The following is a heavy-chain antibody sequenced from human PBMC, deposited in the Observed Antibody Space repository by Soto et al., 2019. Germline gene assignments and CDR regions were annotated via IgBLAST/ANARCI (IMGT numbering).Heavy chain of an antibody. CDR3: GRGSGLNWFDH. D-gene: IGHD3-10*01. CDR1: VYSYTNYS. V-gene: IGHV1-3*01. J-gene: IGHJ5*02. CDR2: INAGNGNT. Sequence: GTSANLSSNASVYSYTNYSLRSARQAPGQRLEWMGWINAGNGNTKYSQKFQGRVTITRDTSASTAYMELSSLRSEDTAVYYCGRGSGLNWFDHWGQGTLVTVPQ.